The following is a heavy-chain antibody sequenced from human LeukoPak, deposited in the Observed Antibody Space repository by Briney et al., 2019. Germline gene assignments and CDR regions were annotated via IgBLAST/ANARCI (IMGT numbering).Heavy chain of an antibody. V-gene: IGHV3-23*01. D-gene: IGHD6-19*01. CDR2: ISGSGGST. CDR3: GKYGSGWYGIDY. CDR1: GFTFSSYA. Sequence: PGGSLRLSCAASGFTFSSYAMSWVRQAPGKGLEWVSAISGSGGSTYYADSVKGRFTISRDNSKNTLYLQMNSLRAEDTAVYYCGKYGSGWYGIDYWGQGTLVTVSS. J-gene: IGHJ4*02.